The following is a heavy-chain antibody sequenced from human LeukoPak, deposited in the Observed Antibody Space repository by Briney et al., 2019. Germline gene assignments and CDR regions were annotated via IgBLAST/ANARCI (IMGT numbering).Heavy chain of an antibody. J-gene: IGHJ2*01. V-gene: IGHV4-34*01. CDR3: ARVLEGSSGQHWYFDL. Sequence: SETLSLTCAVYGGSFSGYYWSWIRQPPGKGLEWIGEINHSGSTNYNPSLKIRVTISVDTSKNQFSLKLSSVTAADTAVYYCARVLEGSSGQHWYFDLWGRGTLVTVSS. CDR1: GGSFSGYY. D-gene: IGHD6-19*01. CDR2: INHSGST.